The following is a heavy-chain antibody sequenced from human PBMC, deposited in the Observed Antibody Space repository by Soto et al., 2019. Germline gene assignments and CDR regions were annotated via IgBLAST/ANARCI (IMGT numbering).Heavy chain of an antibody. D-gene: IGHD5-18*01. J-gene: IGHJ4*02. CDR1: GGSISSSTYY. CDR3: ARSGYTYGEPDY. V-gene: IGHV4-39*01. CDR2: IYYRGST. Sequence: SETLSLTCTVSGGSISSSTYYWGWIRQPPGKGLEWIGSIYYRGSTYYNPTLKSRITISVDTSKNQISLKLTSVTAADTALYYCARSGYTYGEPDYWGQGTLVTVSS.